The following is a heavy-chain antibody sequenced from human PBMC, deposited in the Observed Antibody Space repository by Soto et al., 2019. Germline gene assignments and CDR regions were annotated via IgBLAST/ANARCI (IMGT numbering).Heavy chain of an antibody. Sequence: QVQLVQSGAEVKEPGASVKVSCKASGYTFTTYDINWVRQATGQGLEWMGWMNPNSGNTAYAQKFQGRVTMPRDTSVNTAYMELSSLTSEDTAVCLCARNLRRAAMVDYWGQGTLVTVAT. CDR3: ARNLRRAAMVDY. J-gene: IGHJ4*02. V-gene: IGHV1-8*01. CDR2: MNPNSGNT. D-gene: IGHD5-18*01. CDR1: GYTFTTYD.